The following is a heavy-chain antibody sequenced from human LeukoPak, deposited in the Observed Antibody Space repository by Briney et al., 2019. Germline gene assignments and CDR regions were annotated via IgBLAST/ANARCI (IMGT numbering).Heavy chain of an antibody. CDR2: IYFSGGT. CDR3: AREESGSYFDY. D-gene: IGHD1-26*01. V-gene: IGHV4-30-4*08. Sequence: SQTLSLTCTVSGDSITSGDYYWTWIRQPPGKGLEWIGYIYFSGGTDYNPSLRSRITISIDTSQNLFSLKLSSVTAADTAVYYCAREESGSYFDYWGQGTLVTVSS. J-gene: IGHJ4*02. CDR1: GDSITSGDYY.